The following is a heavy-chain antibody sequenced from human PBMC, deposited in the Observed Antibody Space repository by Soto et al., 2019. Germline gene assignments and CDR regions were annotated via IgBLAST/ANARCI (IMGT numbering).Heavy chain of an antibody. V-gene: IGHV4-31*03. D-gene: IGHD2-2*01. CDR2: TSNSGST. J-gene: IGHJ4*02. Sequence: QVQLQESGPGLVKPSQTLSLTCTVSGGSITSRGYYWSWIRQHPGEGLEWIGFTSNSGSTSYNPSLKSRVTISVDPSSNQFSLNLKSVTAADTAVYYCARGGGSTKVDYWGQGTLVTVSP. CDR1: GGSITSRGYY. CDR3: ARGGGSTKVDY.